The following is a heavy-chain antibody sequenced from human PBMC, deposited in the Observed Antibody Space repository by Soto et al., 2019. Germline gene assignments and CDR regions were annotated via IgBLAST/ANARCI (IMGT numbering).Heavy chain of an antibody. CDR2: IRSKANSYAT. D-gene: IGHD6-6*01. V-gene: IGHV3-73*01. J-gene: IGHJ4*02. CDR1: GFTFSGSA. Sequence: GGSLRLSCAASGFTFSGSAMHWVRQASGKGLEWVGRIRSKANSYATAYAASVEGRFTISRDDSKNTAYLQMNSLKTEDTAVYYCTRPYSSSSGHPTHYWGQATLVTVSS. CDR3: TRPYSSSSGHPTHY.